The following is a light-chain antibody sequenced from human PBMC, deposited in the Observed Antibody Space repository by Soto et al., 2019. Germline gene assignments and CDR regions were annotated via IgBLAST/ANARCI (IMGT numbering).Light chain of an antibody. CDR1: QSVSSN. CDR2: GAS. J-gene: IGKJ2*01. V-gene: IGKV3D-15*01. Sequence: ELVMTQSPATLSVSPGERATLSCRASQSVSSNFAWYQQKPGQAPRLLIYGASTRATGIPARFSGSGSGTEFTLTISSLQSEDFAVYYCQQYNNWLYTFGQGTKLEI. CDR3: QQYNNWLYT.